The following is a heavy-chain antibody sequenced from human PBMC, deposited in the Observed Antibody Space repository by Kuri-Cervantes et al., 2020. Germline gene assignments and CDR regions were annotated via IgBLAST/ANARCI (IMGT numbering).Heavy chain of an antibody. D-gene: IGHD3-3*01. CDR2: ISWNSGSI. CDR3: ARGRDDFWSGYYTWAGDYYYYGMDV. CDR1: GFTFDDYA. J-gene: IGHJ6*02. V-gene: IGHV3-9*01. Sequence: SLKISCAASGFTFDDYAMHWVRQAPGKGLEWVSGISWNSGSIGYADSVKGRFTISRDNAKNSLYLQMNSLRAEDTAVYYCARGRDDFWSGYYTWAGDYYYYGMDVWGQGTTVTVSS.